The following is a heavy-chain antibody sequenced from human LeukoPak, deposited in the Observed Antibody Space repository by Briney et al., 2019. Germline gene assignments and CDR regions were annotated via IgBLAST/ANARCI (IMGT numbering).Heavy chain of an antibody. CDR1: GFTVSSNY. Sequence: GGSLRLSCAASGFTVSSNYMSWVRQAPGKGLEWVSVIYSGGSTYYADSVKGRFTISRDNSKNTLYLQMNSLRAEDTAVYYCASKGGMAAAGIDLWGQGTPVTVSS. J-gene: IGHJ5*02. CDR3: ASKGGMAAAGIDL. V-gene: IGHV3-53*01. CDR2: IYSGGST. D-gene: IGHD6-13*01.